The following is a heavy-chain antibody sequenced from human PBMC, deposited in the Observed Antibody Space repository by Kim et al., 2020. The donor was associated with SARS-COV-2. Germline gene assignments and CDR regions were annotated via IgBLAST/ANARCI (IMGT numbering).Heavy chain of an antibody. D-gene: IGHD1-1*01. CDR1: GFTFSSYE. Sequence: GGSLRLSCAASGFTFSSYEMNWVRQAPGKGLEWVSYISSSGSTIYYADSVKGRFTISRDNAKNSLYLQMNSLRAEDTAVYYCARDLERREGYDAFDIWGQGTMVTVSS. CDR3: ARDLERREGYDAFDI. CDR2: ISSSGSTI. V-gene: IGHV3-48*03. J-gene: IGHJ3*02.